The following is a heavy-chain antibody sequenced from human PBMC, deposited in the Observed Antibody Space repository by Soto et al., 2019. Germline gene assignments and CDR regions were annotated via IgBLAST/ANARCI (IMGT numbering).Heavy chain of an antibody. CDR2: INHSGST. CDR3: AGGGRLVIKGCYDY. V-gene: IGHV4-34*01. CDR1: GGSFSGYY. D-gene: IGHD3-9*01. Sequence: SETLSLTCAVYGGSFSGYYWSWIRQPPGKGLEWIGEINHSGSTNYNPSLKSRVTISVDTSKNQFSLKLSSVTAADTAVYYCAGGGRLVIKGCYDYWGQGTLVTVSS. J-gene: IGHJ4*02.